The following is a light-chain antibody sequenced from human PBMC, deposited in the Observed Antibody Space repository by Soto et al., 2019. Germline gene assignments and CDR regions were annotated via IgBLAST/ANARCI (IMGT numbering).Light chain of an antibody. CDR2: AAS. CDR3: QKYAFFPTP. J-gene: IGKJ1*01. V-gene: IGKV3-20*01. CDR1: QSISSSF. Sequence: ERASLSCWASQSISSSFLAWYQQKPGQAPRLLIYAASTRATGVPARFSGSGSGTEFTLTIARLEPEDFAVYYCQKYAFFPTPFVQGTK.